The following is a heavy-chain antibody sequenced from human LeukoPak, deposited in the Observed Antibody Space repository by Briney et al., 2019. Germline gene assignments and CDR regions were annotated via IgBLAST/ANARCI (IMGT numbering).Heavy chain of an antibody. J-gene: IGHJ4*02. CDR1: GFTFDDYA. V-gene: IGHV3-9*01. D-gene: IGHD6-13*01. Sequence: PGRSLRLSCAASGFTFDDYAMHWVRQAPGKGLEWVSGISWNSGSIGYADSVKGRFTISRDNAKNSLYLQMNSLGAEDTALYYCAKALLSSSWYGDYFDYWGQGTLVTVSS. CDR3: AKALLSSSWYGDYFDY. CDR2: ISWNSGSI.